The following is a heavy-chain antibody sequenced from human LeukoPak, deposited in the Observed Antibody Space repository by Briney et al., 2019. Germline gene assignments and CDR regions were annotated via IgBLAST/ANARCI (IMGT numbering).Heavy chain of an antibody. V-gene: IGHV3-30*03. D-gene: IGHD3-22*01. CDR3: ARDFTPLIYYYDSSGYYPLGY. CDR2: ISSDGSNK. J-gene: IGHJ4*02. Sequence: SGGSLRLSCAASGFTFRSYGMHWVRQAPGKGLEWVAVISSDGSNKNYADSVKGRFTISRDNSKNTLYLQMNSLRAEDTAVYYCARDFTPLIYYYDSSGYYPLGYWGQGTLVTVSS. CDR1: GFTFRSYG.